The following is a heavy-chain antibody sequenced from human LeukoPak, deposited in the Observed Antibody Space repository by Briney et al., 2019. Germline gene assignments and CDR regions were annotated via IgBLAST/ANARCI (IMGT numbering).Heavy chain of an antibody. J-gene: IGHJ4*02. CDR1: GGSISSYY. D-gene: IGHD3-22*01. Sequence: SETLSLACTVSGGSISSYYWSWIRQPPGKGLEWIGYIFYSGSTNYNPSLKSRVTISVDTSKNQFSLKLSSVTAADTAVYYCARHGSVSSGALVWGQGTLVTVSS. CDR2: IFYSGST. CDR3: ARHGSVSSGALV. V-gene: IGHV4-59*08.